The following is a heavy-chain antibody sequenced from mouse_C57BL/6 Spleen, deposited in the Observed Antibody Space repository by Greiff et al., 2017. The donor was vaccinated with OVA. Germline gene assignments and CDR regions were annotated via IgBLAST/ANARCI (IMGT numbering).Heavy chain of an antibody. Sequence: VKLQESGAELARPGASVKLSCKASGYTFTSYGISWVKQRTGQGLEWIGEIYPRSGNTYYNEKFKGKATLTADKSSSTAYMELRSLTSEDSAVYFCARGVYYKDAMDYWGQGTSVTVSS. CDR3: ARGVYYKDAMDY. D-gene: IGHD2-1*01. V-gene: IGHV1-81*01. CDR2: IYPRSGNT. CDR1: GYTFTSYG. J-gene: IGHJ4*01.